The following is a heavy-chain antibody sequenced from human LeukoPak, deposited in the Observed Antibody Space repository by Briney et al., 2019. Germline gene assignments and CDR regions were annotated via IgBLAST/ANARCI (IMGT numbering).Heavy chain of an antibody. Sequence: ASVTVSCKASGYTFITSGISWVRQAPGQGLEWVGWVSPFNGNTNYAQKFQGRVTMTTDRSTGTAYMELRSLRSEDTAVYYCARGAGDDAFDIWGQGTMVTVSS. CDR1: GYTFITSG. J-gene: IGHJ3*02. V-gene: IGHV1-18*01. CDR2: VSPFNGNT. CDR3: ARGAGDDAFDI.